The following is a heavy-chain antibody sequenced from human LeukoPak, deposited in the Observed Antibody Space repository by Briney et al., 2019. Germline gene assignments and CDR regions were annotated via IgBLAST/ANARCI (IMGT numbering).Heavy chain of an antibody. CDR1: GFTFSSYS. CDR3: ARERYHGSGAPKYDY. V-gene: IGHV3-21*01. D-gene: IGHD3-10*01. CDR2: ITSSSTYM. J-gene: IGHJ4*02. Sequence: GGSLRLPCTTSGFTFSSYSMIWVRQAPGKGLEWVSSITSSSTYMYYADSLKGRFTISRDNAKNSLYLQMNSLRAEDTAIYYCARERYHGSGAPKYDYWGQGTLVTVSS.